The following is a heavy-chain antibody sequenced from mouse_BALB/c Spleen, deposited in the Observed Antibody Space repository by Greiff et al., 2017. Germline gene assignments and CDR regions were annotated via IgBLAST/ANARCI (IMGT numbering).Heavy chain of an antibody. D-gene: IGHD1-1*01. Sequence: VKLVESGPGLVAPSQSLSITCTVSGFSLTSYGVHWVRQPPGKGLEWLGVIWAGGSTNYNSALMSRLSISKDNSKSQVFLKMNSLQTDDTAMYYCAITVVATRGFAYWGQGTLVTVSA. CDR1: GFSLTSYG. J-gene: IGHJ3*01. CDR2: IWAGGST. CDR3: AITVVATRGFAY. V-gene: IGHV2-9*02.